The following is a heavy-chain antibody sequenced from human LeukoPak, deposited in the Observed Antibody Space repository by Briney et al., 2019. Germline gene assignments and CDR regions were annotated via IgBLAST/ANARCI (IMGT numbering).Heavy chain of an antibody. CDR1: GGSISSSSYY. D-gene: IGHD3-9*01. CDR2: IYYSGST. V-gene: IGHV4-61*05. Sequence: SETLSLTCTVSGGSISSSSYYWSWIRQPPGKGLEWIGYIYYSGSTSYNPSLKSRVTISVDTSKNQFSLKLSSVTAADTAVYFCARYDITSPTYFDYWGQGTLVTVSS. CDR3: ARYDITSPTYFDY. J-gene: IGHJ4*02.